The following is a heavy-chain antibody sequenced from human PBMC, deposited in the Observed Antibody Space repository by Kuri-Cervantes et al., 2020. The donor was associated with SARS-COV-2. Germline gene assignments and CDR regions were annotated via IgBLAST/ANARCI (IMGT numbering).Heavy chain of an antibody. V-gene: IGHV3-64D*06. J-gene: IGHJ4*02. CDR3: VKEGSYDFWSGYLPYYFDY. Sequence: GASLKISCSASGSTISSYAMHWVRQAPGKGMEYVSAISSNGGSTYYADSVKGRFTISRDNSKNKLYLQMSSLRAEDTAVYYCVKEGSYDFWSGYLPYYFDYWGQVTLVTVSS. CDR2: ISSNGGST. D-gene: IGHD3-3*01. CDR1: GSTISSYA.